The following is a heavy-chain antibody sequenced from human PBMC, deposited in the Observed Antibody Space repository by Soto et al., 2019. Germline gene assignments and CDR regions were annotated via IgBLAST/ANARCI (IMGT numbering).Heavy chain of an antibody. J-gene: IGHJ4*02. CDR3: ARESPLYGGSTGHFDY. CDR2: IIPISGTS. Sequence: ASVKVSCKAFGGTFSRYAFSWVRQAPGQGLEWMGRIIPISGTSNYAQKFHGRVTITADKSTTTAYMEVSGLSSDDTAVYYCARESPLYGGSTGHFDYWGQGTLVTVSS. CDR1: GGTFSRYA. D-gene: IGHD3-10*01. V-gene: IGHV1-69*06.